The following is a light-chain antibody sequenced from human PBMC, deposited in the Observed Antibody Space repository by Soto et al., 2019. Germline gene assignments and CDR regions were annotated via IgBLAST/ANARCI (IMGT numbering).Light chain of an antibody. Sequence: QSVLTQPPSASWTPGQPFTISCSGTISNVGSNPVYWNQHLPGTAPNLIVYRNNQRPSAVSNRFSDSKSGTSAFLEITGLKAEDEADYYCSACDGRMTLYVFGTWTKVTVL. V-gene: IGLV1-44*01. J-gene: IGLJ1*01. CDR3: SACDGRMTLYV. CDR2: RNN. CDR1: ISNVGSNP.